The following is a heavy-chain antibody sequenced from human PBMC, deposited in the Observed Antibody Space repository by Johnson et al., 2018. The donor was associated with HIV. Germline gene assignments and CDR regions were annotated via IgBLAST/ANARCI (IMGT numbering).Heavy chain of an antibody. Sequence: VQLVESGGGVVQPGGSLRLSCAASGFTFSSYAMHWVRQAPGKGLEWVAVMWYDGSNKYYADSVKGRFTISRDNSKNTLYLQMNSLKTEDTAVYYCTREHYYGSGSYYKGDAFDIWGQGTMVTVSS. CDR2: MWYDGSNK. V-gene: IGHV3-33*08. J-gene: IGHJ3*02. CDR3: TREHYYGSGSYYKGDAFDI. CDR1: GFTFSSYA. D-gene: IGHD3-10*01.